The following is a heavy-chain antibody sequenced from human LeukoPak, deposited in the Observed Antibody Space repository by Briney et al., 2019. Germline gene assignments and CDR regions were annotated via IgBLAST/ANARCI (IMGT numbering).Heavy chain of an antibody. CDR1: GGSISSYY. CDR3: ATTIDYDSGSYFFDY. V-gene: IGHV4-59*01. D-gene: IGHD3-10*01. CDR2: IYYSGST. Sequence: SETLSLTCTVSGGSISSYYWSWIRQPPGKGLEWIGYIYYSGSTNYNPSLKSRVTISVDTPKNQFSLKLSSVTAADTAVYYCATTIDYDSGSYFFDYWGQGTLVTVSS. J-gene: IGHJ4*02.